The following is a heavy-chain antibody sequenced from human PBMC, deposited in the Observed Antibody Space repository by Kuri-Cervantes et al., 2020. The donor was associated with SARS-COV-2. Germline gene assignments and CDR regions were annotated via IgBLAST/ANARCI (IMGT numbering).Heavy chain of an antibody. CDR3: ANLDYYDSSGYPRFLG. CDR1: GFTFSSYE. J-gene: IGHJ4*02. D-gene: IGHD3-22*01. V-gene: IGHV3-48*03. Sequence: GGSLRLSCAASGFTFSSYEMNWVRQAPGKGLEWVSYISSSGSTIYYADSVKGRFTISRDNAKNSLYLQMNSLRAEDTAVYYCANLDYYDSSGYPRFLGWGQGTLVTVSS. CDR2: ISSSGSTI.